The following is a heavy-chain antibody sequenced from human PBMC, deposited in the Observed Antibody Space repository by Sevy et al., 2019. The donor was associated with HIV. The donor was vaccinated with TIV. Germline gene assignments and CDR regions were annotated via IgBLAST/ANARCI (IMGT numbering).Heavy chain of an antibody. Sequence: SETLSLTCAVSGGSISSSNWWSWVRQSPGKGLEWIGEIYRSGSTNYNPFLKSRVTISVDKSKNQFSLKLSSVTAADTAVYYCAREFWGDSKDYWGQGTLVTVSS. CDR3: AREFWGDSKDY. CDR1: GGSISSSNW. J-gene: IGHJ4*02. D-gene: IGHD3-22*01. V-gene: IGHV4-4*02. CDR2: IYRSGST.